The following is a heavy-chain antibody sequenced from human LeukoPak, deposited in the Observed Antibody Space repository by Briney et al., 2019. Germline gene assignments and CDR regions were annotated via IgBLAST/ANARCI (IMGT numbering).Heavy chain of an antibody. D-gene: IGHD4-23*01. J-gene: IGHJ4*02. V-gene: IGHV4-38-2*02. CDR1: GYSISSGYY. CDR3: GRVGAAHPSDYGGYYYFDY. Sequence: PSETLSLTCSVSGYSISSGYYWGWIRPPPGKGLEWIGSIYHSGHTLYNPSLKSRVTISVDTSKNQFSLKLRSVTAADTAVYYCGRVGAAHPSDYGGYYYFDYWGQGNLVSVSS. CDR2: IYHSGHT.